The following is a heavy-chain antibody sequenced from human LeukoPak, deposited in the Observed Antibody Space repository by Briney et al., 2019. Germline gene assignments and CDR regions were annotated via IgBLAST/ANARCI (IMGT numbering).Heavy chain of an antibody. J-gene: IGHJ4*02. CDR2: ISGSGSST. Sequence: GGSLRLSCAASGLTVNSNYMNWVRQAPGKGLEWVSVISGSGSSTFYADSVKGRFTISRDNSKNTVYLQMKSLRAEDTAVYYCAKEYSSSWYAYYFDHWGQGTLVTVSS. D-gene: IGHD6-13*01. V-gene: IGHV3-23*01. CDR1: GLTVNSNY. CDR3: AKEYSSSWYAYYFDH.